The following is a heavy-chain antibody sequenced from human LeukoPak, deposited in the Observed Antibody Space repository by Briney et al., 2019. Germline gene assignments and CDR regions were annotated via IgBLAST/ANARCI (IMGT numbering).Heavy chain of an antibody. D-gene: IGHD3-10*01. Sequence: PSETLSLTCTVSGGSISSSSYYWGWVRQPPGKGLEWTGSIYYSGSTYYNPSLKSRVTISVDTSRNQFSLQLSSVTAADSAAYYCARLKAIQYYYASGSYFFDYWGQGTLVAVSS. J-gene: IGHJ4*02. CDR3: ARLKAIQYYYASGSYFFDY. CDR2: IYYSGST. CDR1: GGSISSSSYY. V-gene: IGHV4-39*01.